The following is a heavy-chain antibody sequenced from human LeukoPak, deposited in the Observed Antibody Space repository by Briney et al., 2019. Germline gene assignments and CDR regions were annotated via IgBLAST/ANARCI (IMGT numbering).Heavy chain of an antibody. CDR1: GCTFSDYA. J-gene: IGHJ4*02. CDR3: ARQSSGSPPFDY. Sequence: GGSLRLSCAGSGCTFSDYALHWVRQAPGKGLDYISTISSDGGSTYYANSVKGRFTLSRDNSKNTVYLHMDSLRADDGGVYYCARQSSGSPPFDYSGQGNLVTVSS. V-gene: IGHV3-64*01. D-gene: IGHD3-10*01. CDR2: ISSDGGST.